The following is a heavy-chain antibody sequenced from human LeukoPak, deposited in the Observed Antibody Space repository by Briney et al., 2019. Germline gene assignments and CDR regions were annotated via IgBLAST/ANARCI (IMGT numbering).Heavy chain of an antibody. V-gene: IGHV4-34*01. D-gene: IGHD1-26*01. CDR3: ASQGHHGKIVGTTLSYFYMDV. CDR1: GGSFSGYY. CDR2: INHSGST. J-gene: IGHJ6*03. Sequence: SETLSLTCAVYGGSFSGYYWSWIRQPPGKGLEWIGEINHSGSTNYNPSLKSRVTISVDTSKNQFSLKLSSVTAADTAFYYCASQGHHGKIVGTTLSYFYMDVWGKGATVTVSS.